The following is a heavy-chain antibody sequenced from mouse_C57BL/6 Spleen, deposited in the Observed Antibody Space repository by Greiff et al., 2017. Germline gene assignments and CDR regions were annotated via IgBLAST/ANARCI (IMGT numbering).Heavy chain of an antibody. Sequence: DVMLVESGGGLVKPGGSLKLSCAASGFTFSDYGMHWVRQAPEKGLEWVAYISSGSSTIYYADTVKGRFTISRDNAKNTLFLQMTSLRSEDTAMYYCARKSYYDYDGAMDYWGQGTSVTVSS. CDR1: GFTFSDYG. J-gene: IGHJ4*01. D-gene: IGHD2-4*01. CDR2: ISSGSSTI. CDR3: ARKSYYDYDGAMDY. V-gene: IGHV5-17*01.